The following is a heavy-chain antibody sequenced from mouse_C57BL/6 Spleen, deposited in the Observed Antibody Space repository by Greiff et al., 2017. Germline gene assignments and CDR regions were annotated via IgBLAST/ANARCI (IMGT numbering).Heavy chain of an antibody. CDR1: GYAFSSSW. CDR2: IYPGDGDT. D-gene: IGHD1-1*01. CDR3: ARGATVVSFDY. J-gene: IGHJ2*01. V-gene: IGHV1-82*01. Sequence: VQLKQSGPELVKPGASVKISCKASGYAFSSSWMNWVKQRPGKGLEWIGRIYPGDGDTNYNGKFKGKATLTADKSSSTAYMQLSSLTSEDSAVYFCARGATVVSFDYWGKGTTLTVSS.